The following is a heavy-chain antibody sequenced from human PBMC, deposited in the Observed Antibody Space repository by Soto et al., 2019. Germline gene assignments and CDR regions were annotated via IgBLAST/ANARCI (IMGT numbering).Heavy chain of an antibody. D-gene: IGHD2-2*01. V-gene: IGHV5-10-1*01. Sequence: GESLKISCQGSGYNFASYWISWVRQMPGKGLEWMGRIDPIDSYTNYSPSFQGHVTISADKSISTAYLQWSSLKASDTAMYYCARRYCSSASCPRNYYGMDVWGQGTTVTVSS. CDR3: ARRYCSSASCPRNYYGMDV. CDR1: GYNFASYW. CDR2: IDPIDSYT. J-gene: IGHJ6*02.